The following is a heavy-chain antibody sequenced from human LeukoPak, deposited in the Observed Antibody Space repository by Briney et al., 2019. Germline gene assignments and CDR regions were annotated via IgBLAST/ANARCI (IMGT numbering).Heavy chain of an antibody. CDR2: IWYDGSNE. V-gene: IGHV3-33*06. CDR1: GFTFSSYG. Sequence: GGSLRLSCAASGFTFSSYGMHWVRQAPGKGLEWVAVIWYDGSNEYYADSVKGRFTISRDNSKNTLYLQMNSLRAEDTAVYYCAKSGKVRGVITYKPYYYYMDVWGKGTTVTVSS. J-gene: IGHJ6*03. D-gene: IGHD3-10*01. CDR3: AKSGKVRGVITYKPYYYYMDV.